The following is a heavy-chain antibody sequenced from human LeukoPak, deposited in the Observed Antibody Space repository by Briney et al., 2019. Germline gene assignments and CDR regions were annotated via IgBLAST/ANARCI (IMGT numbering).Heavy chain of an antibody. CDR3: ASSRGSGSYGFGMDV. J-gene: IGHJ6*04. CDR1: GYTFTSYY. V-gene: IGHV1-46*01. Sequence: ASVKVSCKASGYTFTSYYMHWVRQAPGPGLEWMGIINPSGGSTSYAQKFQGRVTMTRDTSTSTVYMELSSLRSEDTAVYYCASSRGSGSYGFGMDVWGKGTTVTVSS. CDR2: INPSGGST. D-gene: IGHD3-10*01.